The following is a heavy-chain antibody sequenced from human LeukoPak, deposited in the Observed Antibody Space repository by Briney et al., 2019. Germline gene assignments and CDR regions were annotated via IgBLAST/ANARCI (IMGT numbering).Heavy chain of an antibody. CDR2: INTDGTTT. CDR1: GFTFSSYW. D-gene: IGHD2-15*01. CDR3: ARDGGNCSGDSCYRTGLDY. V-gene: IGHV3-74*01. J-gene: IGHJ4*02. Sequence: GGSLRLSCAASGFTFSSYWMHWVRQAPGKGLLWVSRINTDGTTTTYADSVKGRFTISRDNAKNSLYLQMNSLRAEDTAAYYCARDGGNCSGDSCYRTGLDYWGQGTLVTVSS.